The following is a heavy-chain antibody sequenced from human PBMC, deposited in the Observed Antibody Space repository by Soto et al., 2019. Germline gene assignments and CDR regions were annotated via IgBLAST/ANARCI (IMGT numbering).Heavy chain of an antibody. CDR3: ARLRVVVPAATSKGHYYYMDV. V-gene: IGHV4-34*01. J-gene: IGHJ6*03. CDR2: INHSGST. Sequence: ETLSLTCAVYGGSFSGYYWSWIRQPPGKGLEWIGEINHSGSTNYNPSLKSRVTISVDTSKNQFSLKLSSVTAADTAVYYCARLRVVVPAATSKGHYYYMDVWGKGTTVTVSS. D-gene: IGHD2-2*01. CDR1: GGSFSGYY.